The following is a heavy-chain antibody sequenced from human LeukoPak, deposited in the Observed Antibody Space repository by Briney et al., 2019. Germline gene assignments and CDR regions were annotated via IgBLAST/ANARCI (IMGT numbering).Heavy chain of an antibody. V-gene: IGHV4-39*01. CDR3: ARGSSSGWYGYFDL. CDR2: IYYSGST. D-gene: IGHD6-19*01. CDR1: GGSISSSSYY. J-gene: IGHJ2*01. Sequence: SETLSLTCTVSGGSISSSSYYWGWIRQPPGKGLEWIGSIYYSGSTYYNPSLKSRVTISVDTSKNQFSLKLSSVTAADTAVYYCARGSSSGWYGYFDLWGRGTLVTVSS.